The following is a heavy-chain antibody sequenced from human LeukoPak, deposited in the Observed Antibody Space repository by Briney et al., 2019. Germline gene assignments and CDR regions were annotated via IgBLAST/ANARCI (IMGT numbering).Heavy chain of an antibody. CDR1: GFSLSTSGVG. V-gene: IGHV2-5*02. CDR2: IYWDDDK. Sequence: SGPTLVKPTQTLTLTCTFSGFSLSTSGVGVGWIRQPPGKALEWLALIYWDDDKRYSPSLKSRLTITKDTSKNQVVLTMTSMDPVDTATYYCAHSLYCSGGSCYSSAHYYFDYWGQGTLVTVSS. J-gene: IGHJ4*02. D-gene: IGHD2-15*01. CDR3: AHSLYCSGGSCYSSAHYYFDY.